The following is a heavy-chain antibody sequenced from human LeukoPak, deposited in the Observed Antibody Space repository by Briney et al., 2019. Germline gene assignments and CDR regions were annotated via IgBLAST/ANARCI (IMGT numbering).Heavy chain of an antibody. J-gene: IGHJ5*02. CDR3: AGTSDGNWFDP. V-gene: IGHV3-23*01. CDR1: GFTFSSYA. D-gene: IGHD1-7*01. CDR2: ISGSGGST. Sequence: GGSLRLSCAASGFTFSSYAMSWVRQAPGKGLEWVSAISGSGGSTYYADSVKGRFTIFRDNAKNSLYLEMDSLRVEDTALYYCAGTSDGNWFDPWGQGTLVTVSS.